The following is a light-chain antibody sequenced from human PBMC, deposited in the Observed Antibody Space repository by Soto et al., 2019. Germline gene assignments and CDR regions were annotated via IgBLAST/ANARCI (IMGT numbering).Light chain of an antibody. CDR2: GAS. CDR3: MQDTQDPST. CDR1: QKVXLP. J-gene: IGKJ4*02. Sequence: IQLTQCPSSLSASVGDSVTFTCRASQKVXLPLVWFQQKPGKPIKILXDGASTLQSGGPSRLSGSGSGTDFTLKISRVEAEYFGVYYCMQDTQDPSTFGGGTKVDI. V-gene: IGKV1-27*01.